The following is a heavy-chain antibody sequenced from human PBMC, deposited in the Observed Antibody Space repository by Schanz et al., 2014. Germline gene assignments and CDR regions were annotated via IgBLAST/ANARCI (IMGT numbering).Heavy chain of an antibody. V-gene: IGHV1-8*02. D-gene: IGHD6-13*01. Sequence: QVQLVQSGAEVKKPGASVRVSCKASGYTFNNHGISWVRQAPGQGLEWMGWMNPTTGNRGYAQNFQGRVTMTRDTSTSTVYMELSSLRSEDTAVYYCARDGEAAAGCDYWGQGTLVTVSS. CDR3: ARDGEAAAGCDY. CDR2: MNPTTGNR. J-gene: IGHJ4*02. CDR1: GYTFNNHG.